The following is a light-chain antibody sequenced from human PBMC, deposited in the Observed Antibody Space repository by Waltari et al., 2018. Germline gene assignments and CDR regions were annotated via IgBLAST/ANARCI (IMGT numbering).Light chain of an antibody. CDR3: AAWDDSLNVVV. J-gene: IGLJ2*01. V-gene: IGLV1-44*01. CDR1: SSNIGSNT. CDR2: SNN. Sequence: QSVVTQPPSASGTPGQRVTISCSGSSSNIGSNTVNWYQQVPGTAPKLLIYSNNQRPSGVPDRFSGSKSGTSASLAISGLQSEDEADYYCAAWDDSLNVVVFGGGTKLTVL.